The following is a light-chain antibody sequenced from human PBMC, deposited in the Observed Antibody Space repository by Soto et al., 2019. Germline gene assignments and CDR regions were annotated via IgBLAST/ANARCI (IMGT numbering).Light chain of an antibody. CDR2: DAS. CDR1: QSVSSY. CDR3: QQRSNWPIFT. Sequence: EIVLTQSPATLSLSPGERATLSCRASQSVSSYLAWYQQKPGQAPRLLIYDASNRATGIPARFSGSGSGTDFTLTISSLEPEDFAVYYSQQRSNWPIFTFGPGTQVDIK. J-gene: IGKJ3*01. V-gene: IGKV3-11*01.